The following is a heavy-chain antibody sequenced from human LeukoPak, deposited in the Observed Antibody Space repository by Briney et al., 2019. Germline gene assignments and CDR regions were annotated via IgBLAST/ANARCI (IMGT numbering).Heavy chain of an antibody. CDR3: ARGRPTYYYDSSGYFPT. V-gene: IGHV4-4*07. CDR2: IYTSGST. J-gene: IGHJ5*02. Sequence: SETLSLTCTVSGGSISSYYWSWIRQPAGKGLEWIGRIYTSGSTNYNPSLKSRVTMSVDTSKNQFSLKLSSVTAADTAVYYCARGRPTYYYDSSGYFPTWGQGTLVTVSS. CDR1: GGSISSYY. D-gene: IGHD3-22*01.